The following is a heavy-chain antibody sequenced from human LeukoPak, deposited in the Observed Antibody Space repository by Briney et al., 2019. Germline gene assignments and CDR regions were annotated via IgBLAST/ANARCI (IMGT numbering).Heavy chain of an antibody. J-gene: IGHJ4*02. CDR2: INPNSGGT. CDR3: ARGGYNTGWEFDY. CDR1: GYTFIDYY. Sequence: ASVKVSCKASGYTFIDYYMHWVRQAPGQGLEWMGWINPNSGGTDYAQKFQGRVTMTRDTSISTAYMELSRLRSDDTAVYHCARGGYNTGWEFDYWGQGTLVTVSS. D-gene: IGHD6-19*01. V-gene: IGHV1-2*02.